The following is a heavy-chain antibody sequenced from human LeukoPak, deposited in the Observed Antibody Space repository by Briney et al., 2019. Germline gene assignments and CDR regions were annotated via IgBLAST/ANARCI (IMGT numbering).Heavy chain of an antibody. CDR2: ISATGGRT. CDR1: AFTFSAYG. V-gene: IGHV3-23*01. J-gene: IGHJ4*02. Sequence: GGSLRLSCAASAFTFSAYGMTWVRQAPGRGLEWVSSISATGGRTHYAGSVKGRFIISRDNSKNTLYLQMNSLRAEDTAVYYCARVVGPFDYWGQGTLVTVSS. D-gene: IGHD3/OR15-3a*01. CDR3: ARVVGPFDY.